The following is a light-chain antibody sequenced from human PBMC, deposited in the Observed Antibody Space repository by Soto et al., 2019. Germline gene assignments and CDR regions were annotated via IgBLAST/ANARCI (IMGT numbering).Light chain of an antibody. Sequence: QSVLTQPPSASGTPGQRFTISCSGSSSNIGSNTVNWYQQLPGTAPKLLIYSNNQRPSGDPDRFSGSKSGTSASLAISGLQPEDEADYYCAAWDDSLSGYVFGTGTKVTDL. V-gene: IGLV1-44*01. CDR2: SNN. J-gene: IGLJ1*01. CDR1: SSNIGSNT. CDR3: AAWDDSLSGYV.